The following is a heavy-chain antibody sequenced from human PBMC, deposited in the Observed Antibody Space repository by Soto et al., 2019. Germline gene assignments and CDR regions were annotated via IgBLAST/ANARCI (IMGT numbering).Heavy chain of an antibody. Sequence: GGSLRLSCAASGFTFSSYEMNWVRQAPGKGLEWVSYISSSGSDIYYADSVKGRFTISRDYTKKSLYLQMNSLRVEDTAVYYCARVGRIEVDGERGDWFDTWGQGTLVTVSS. CDR3: ARVGRIEVDGERGDWFDT. V-gene: IGHV3-48*03. J-gene: IGHJ5*02. CDR1: GFTFSSYE. D-gene: IGHD6-19*01. CDR2: ISSSGSDI.